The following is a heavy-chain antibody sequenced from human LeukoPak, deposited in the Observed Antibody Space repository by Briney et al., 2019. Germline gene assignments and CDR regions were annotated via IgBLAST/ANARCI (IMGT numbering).Heavy chain of an antibody. CDR2: ISAYNGNT. CDR1: GYTFTSYG. J-gene: IGHJ4*02. CDR3: ARDLHGESCTTPNCS. Sequence: ASVKVSCKASGYTFTSYGISWVRQAPGQGLEWMGWISAYNGNTNYAQKLQGRVTMTTDTSTSTAYMELRSLRSDDTAVYYCARDLHGESCTTPNCSWGLGTLVTVSS. V-gene: IGHV1-18*01. D-gene: IGHD3-10*01.